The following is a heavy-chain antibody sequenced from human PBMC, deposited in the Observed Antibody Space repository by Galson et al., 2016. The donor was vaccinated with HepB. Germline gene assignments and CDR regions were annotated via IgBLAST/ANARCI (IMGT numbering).Heavy chain of an antibody. CDR2: INTLSGAT. D-gene: IGHD3-22*01. J-gene: IGHJ5*02. Sequence: SVKVSCKASGYTFTGYFMHWVRQAPGQGLEWMGWINTLSGATKYAQKFQGRVTMTRDTSINTVYMELSGLRSDDTAVYYCAREPYYYDGRAPWGQGTLVTVSS. CDR3: AREPYYYDGRAP. V-gene: IGHV1-2*02. CDR1: GYTFTGYF.